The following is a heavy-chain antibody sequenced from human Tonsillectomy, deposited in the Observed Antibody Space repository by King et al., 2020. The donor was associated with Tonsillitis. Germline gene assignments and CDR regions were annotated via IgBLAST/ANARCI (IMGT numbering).Heavy chain of an antibody. CDR2: IYYSGST. V-gene: IGHV4-30-4*01. D-gene: IGHD3-10*01. Sequence: QLQESGPGLVKPSQTLSLTCTVSGGSISSGDYYWSWIRQPPGKGLEWIGYIYYSGSTYYNPSLKSRVTISVDTSKNQFSLKLSSVTAADTAVYYCARGRGGVRGVKYWFDPWGQGTLVTVSS. CDR1: GGSISSGDYY. CDR3: ARGRGGVRGVKYWFDP. J-gene: IGHJ5*02.